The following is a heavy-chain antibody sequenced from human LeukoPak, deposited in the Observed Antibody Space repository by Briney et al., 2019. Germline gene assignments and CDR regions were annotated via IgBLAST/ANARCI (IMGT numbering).Heavy chain of an antibody. CDR2: ISYDGSNK. J-gene: IGHJ6*03. CDR1: GFTFSSYA. D-gene: IGHD2-15*01. Sequence: GGSLRLSCAASGFTFSSYAMSWVRQAPGKGLEWVAVISYDGSNKYYADSVKGRFTISRDNSKNTLYLQMNSLRAEDTAVYYCARDGPGGYCSGGSCYSWGYYYYYMDVWGKGTTVTVSS. V-gene: IGHV3-30*04. CDR3: ARDGPGGYCSGGSCYSWGYYYYYMDV.